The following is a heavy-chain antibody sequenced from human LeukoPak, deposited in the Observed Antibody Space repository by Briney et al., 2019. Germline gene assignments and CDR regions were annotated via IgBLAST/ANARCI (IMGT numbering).Heavy chain of an antibody. V-gene: IGHV4-39*07. J-gene: IGHJ4*02. CDR3: ARSWSDYRSSFFDY. Sequence: SETLSLTCSVSGGSISSSNYYWGWIRQPPGKGLEWIGNIYYSGSTYYNPSLKSRVNISVDTSKNQFSLKLTSVTAADTAVYYCARSWSDYRSSFFDYWGQGTLVTVSS. CDR1: GGSISSSNYY. D-gene: IGHD6-6*01. CDR2: IYYSGST.